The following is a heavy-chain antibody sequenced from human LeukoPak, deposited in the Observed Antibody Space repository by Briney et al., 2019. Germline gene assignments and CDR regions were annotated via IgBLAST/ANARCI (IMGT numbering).Heavy chain of an antibody. D-gene: IGHD3-22*01. CDR3: ARTYYYDCSGVQYFQH. J-gene: IGHJ1*01. Sequence: PSETLSLTCTVSGGSISSSTYYWGWVRQPPGKGLEWIGNIYYSGRTYYNPSLKSRVTISVDTSKNQFSLKLSSVTAADTAVYYCARTYYYDCSGVQYFQHWGQGTRVTVSS. CDR2: IYYSGRT. CDR1: GGSISSSTYY. V-gene: IGHV4-39*01.